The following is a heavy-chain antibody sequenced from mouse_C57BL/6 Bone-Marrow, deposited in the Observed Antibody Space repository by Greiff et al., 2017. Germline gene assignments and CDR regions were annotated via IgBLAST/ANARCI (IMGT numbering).Heavy chain of an antibody. D-gene: IGHD1-1*01. J-gene: IGHJ1*03. Sequence: EVKVVESGAELVRPGASVKLSCTASGFNIKDDYMHWVKQRPEQGLEWIGWIDPENGDTEYASKFQGKATITADTSSNTAYLQLSSLTSEDTAVYYCTTCYGSSYWYFDVWGTGTTVTVSS. CDR1: GFNIKDDY. V-gene: IGHV14-4*01. CDR3: TTCYGSSYWYFDV. CDR2: IDPENGDT.